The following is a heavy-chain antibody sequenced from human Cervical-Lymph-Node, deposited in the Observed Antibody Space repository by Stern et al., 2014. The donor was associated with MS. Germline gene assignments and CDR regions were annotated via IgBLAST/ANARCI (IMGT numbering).Heavy chain of an antibody. D-gene: IGHD2-15*01. V-gene: IGHV1-69*01. CDR2: IIPIFGTT. J-gene: IGHJ4*02. CDR1: GGTFSSYA. CDR3: ARASTRGFDY. Sequence: VQLVESGAEVKKPGSSVKVSCKASGGTFSSYAINWVRQAPGQGLDWRGGIIPIFGTTNYAQKFQGRVAITADESTSTVYMELSSLKSEDTAVYYCARASTRGFDYWGQGTLVTVSS.